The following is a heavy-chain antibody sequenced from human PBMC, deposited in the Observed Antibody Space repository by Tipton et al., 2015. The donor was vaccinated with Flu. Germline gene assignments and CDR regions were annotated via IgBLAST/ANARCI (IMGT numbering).Heavy chain of an antibody. J-gene: IGHJ6*02. CDR3: ARGMNSGLVDV. D-gene: IGHD2/OR15-2a*01. CDR1: GFTFSDYA. V-gene: IGHV3-64*02. CDR2: ISSSGDNT. Sequence: SLRLSCAASGFTFSDYAMHWVRQAPGKGLEYVSAISSSGDNTYYADSVKGRFTISRDNSKNTLYLQMGSPRADDMAVYYCARGMNSGLVDVWGQGTTVTVSS.